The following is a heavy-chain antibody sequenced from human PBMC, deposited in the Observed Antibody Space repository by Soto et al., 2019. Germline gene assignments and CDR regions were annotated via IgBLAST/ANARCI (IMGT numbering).Heavy chain of an antibody. Sequence: SETLSLTCTVSGGSISGRCWSWVRQSPGKGLGWIGYFCYTGSTNYNPSLKSRVTISVDRSKTQCSLKLTSVTAADTAVYYCAKSHYDSSGYYIIDHWGQGTLVTVSS. J-gene: IGHJ5*02. D-gene: IGHD3-22*01. CDR1: GGSISGRC. CDR3: AKSHYDSSGYYIIDH. CDR2: FCYTGST. V-gene: IGHV4-59*01.